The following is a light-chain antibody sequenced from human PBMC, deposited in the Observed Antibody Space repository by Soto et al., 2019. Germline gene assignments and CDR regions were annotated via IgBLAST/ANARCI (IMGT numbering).Light chain of an antibody. CDR1: QSINNW. CDR2: DAS. CDR3: QHYDSYPIT. J-gene: IGKJ5*01. V-gene: IGKV1-5*01. Sequence: DIQMTQSPSTLSASVGDRVTITCRASQSINNWVAWYQQKPGIAPKLLIYDASSLESGVPSRFSGSGSGTEFTLTISSLQPDDFATYYCQHYDSYPITFGQGTRLEI.